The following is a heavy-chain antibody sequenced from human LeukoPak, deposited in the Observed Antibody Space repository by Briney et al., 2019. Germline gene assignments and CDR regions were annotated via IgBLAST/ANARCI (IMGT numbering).Heavy chain of an antibody. CDR2: IRSDGSST. Sequence: GGSLRLSCVAPGFSFSAYIMHWVRQAPGKGLEYVSAIRSDGSSTFYPNSVKGRLTISRDNSKRTLYLQIGSLRAEDTAVYYCTRRYGGHSGWAGYHDSWGQGTLVTVSS. D-gene: IGHD6-19*01. CDR1: GFSFSAYI. J-gene: IGHJ4*02. CDR3: TRRYGGHSGWAGYHDS. V-gene: IGHV3-64*01.